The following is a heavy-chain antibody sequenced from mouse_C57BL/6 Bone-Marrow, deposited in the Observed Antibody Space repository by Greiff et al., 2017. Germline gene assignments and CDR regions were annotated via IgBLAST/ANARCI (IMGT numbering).Heavy chain of an antibody. Sequence: VKLQESGPELVKPGASVKLSCKASGYTFTSYDINWVKQRPGQGLEWIGWIYPSDGSTKYNEKIKGKATLTVYKSSSTAYMELHSRTSEYSAVYFCEREGSYNCWGQGTTLTVSS. J-gene: IGHJ2*01. D-gene: IGHD1-1*02. CDR3: EREGSYNC. V-gene: IGHV1-85*01. CDR1: GYTFTSYD. CDR2: IYPSDGST.